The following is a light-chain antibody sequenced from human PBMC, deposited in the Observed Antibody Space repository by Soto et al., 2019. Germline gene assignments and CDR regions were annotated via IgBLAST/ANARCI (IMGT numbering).Light chain of an antibody. CDR1: SSNIGSNY. CDR3: AAWDDSLSGYV. V-gene: IGLV1-47*01. Sequence: QPVRTKPASGTGTPRQSGSISYSGSSSNIGSNYVYWYQQLPGTAPKLLIYRNSQRPSGVPDRFSGSKSGTLASLAISGLRSEDEADYYCAAWDDSLSGYVFGTGLKVTVL. CDR2: RNS. J-gene: IGLJ1*01.